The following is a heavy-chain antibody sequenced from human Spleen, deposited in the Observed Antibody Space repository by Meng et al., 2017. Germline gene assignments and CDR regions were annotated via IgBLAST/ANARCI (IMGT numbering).Heavy chain of an antibody. V-gene: IGHV1-18*01. CDR1: GYMFNSYG. J-gene: IGHJ6*02. CDR2: ISTSNGDT. CDR3: ARDRDSQMATSYGMDV. Sequence: ASVKVSCKASGYMFNSYGIDWVRQAPGQGLEWMGWISTSNGDTNYAQKLQGRVTMTTDTSTSTAYMELGSLRSDDTAVYYCARDRDSQMATSYGMDVWGQGTTVTVSS. D-gene: IGHD5-12*01.